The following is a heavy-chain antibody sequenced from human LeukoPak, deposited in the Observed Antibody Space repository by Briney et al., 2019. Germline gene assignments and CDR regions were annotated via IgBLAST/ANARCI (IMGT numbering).Heavy chain of an antibody. V-gene: IGHV4-59*01. CDR1: GGSISSYY. J-gene: IGHJ5*02. CDR3: AREIEYSSSSGWFDP. Sequence: SETLSLTCTVSGGSISSYYWSWIRQPPGKGLEWIGYIYYSGSTNYNPSLKSRVTISVDTSKSQFSLKLSSVTAADTAVYYCAREIEYSSSSGWFDPWGQGTLVTVSS. CDR2: IYYSGST. D-gene: IGHD6-6*01.